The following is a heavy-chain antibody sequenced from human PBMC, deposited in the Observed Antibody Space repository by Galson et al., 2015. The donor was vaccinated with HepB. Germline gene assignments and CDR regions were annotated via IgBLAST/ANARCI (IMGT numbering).Heavy chain of an antibody. V-gene: IGHV3-49*04. CDR3: TRDQVTIKN. Sequence: FLRLSCAASGFTFGDYAMSWVRQAPGKGLEWVGFIRSKAYGGTTEYAASVKGRFTISRDDSKSIAYLQMNSLKTEDTAVYYCTRDQVTIKNWGQGTLVTVSS. CDR2: IRSKAYGGTT. CDR1: GFTFGDYA. J-gene: IGHJ4*02.